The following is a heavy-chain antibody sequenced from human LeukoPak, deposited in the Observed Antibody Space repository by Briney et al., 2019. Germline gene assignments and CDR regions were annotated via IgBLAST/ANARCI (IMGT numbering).Heavy chain of an antibody. CDR3: ARGTDVAPQAAGFDY. Sequence: ASVKVSCKASGYTFTSYGISWVRQAPGQGLEWMGWISAYNGRTNYAQKLQGRVTMTTDTSTSTAYMELRSLRSDDTAVFYCARGTDVAPQAAGFDYWGQGTLVTVSS. J-gene: IGHJ4*02. V-gene: IGHV1-18*01. CDR1: GYTFTSYG. D-gene: IGHD6-13*01. CDR2: ISAYNGRT.